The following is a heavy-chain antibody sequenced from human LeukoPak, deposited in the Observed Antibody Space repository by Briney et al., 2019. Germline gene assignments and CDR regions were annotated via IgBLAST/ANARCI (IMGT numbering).Heavy chain of an antibody. D-gene: IGHD6-19*01. Sequence: ASVKVSCKASGYTFSNYGISWVRQAPGQGLEWMGWTNAHNGNTKYRQKFQGRVTMTTDTSTNTAYMDLRSLTSDDTAVYYCARDPGYRNGWYYSYFDYWGQGTLVTVSS. CDR1: GYTFSNYG. V-gene: IGHV1-18*01. CDR3: ARDPGYRNGWYYSYFDY. CDR2: TNAHNGNT. J-gene: IGHJ4*02.